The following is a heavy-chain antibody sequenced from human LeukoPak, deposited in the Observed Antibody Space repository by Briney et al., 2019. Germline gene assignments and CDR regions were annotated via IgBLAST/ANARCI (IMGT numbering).Heavy chain of an antibody. CDR3: ARGGVVIRSNWFDP. CDR1: GGSFSGYY. J-gene: IGHJ5*02. V-gene: IGHV4-34*01. CDR2: INHSGST. D-gene: IGHD3-3*01. Sequence: PSETLSLTCAVYGGSFSGYYWSWIRQPPGKGLEWIGEINHSGSTNYNPSLKSRVTISVDTSKNQFSLELSSVTAADTAVYYCARGGVVIRSNWFDPWGQGTLVTVSS.